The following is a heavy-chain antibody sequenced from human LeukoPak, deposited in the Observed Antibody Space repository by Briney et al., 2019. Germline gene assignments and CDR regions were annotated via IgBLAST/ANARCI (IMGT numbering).Heavy chain of an antibody. CDR2: ISSNGGST. Sequence: QTGGSLRLSCAASGFTFSSHAMHWVRQAPGKGLEYVSAISSNGGSTYYANSVKGRFTISRDNSKNTLYLQMGSLRAEDMAVYYCARHGHYDFWSGYSLDYWGQGTLVTVSS. D-gene: IGHD3-3*01. V-gene: IGHV3-64*01. J-gene: IGHJ4*02. CDR1: GFTFSSHA. CDR3: ARHGHYDFWSGYSLDY.